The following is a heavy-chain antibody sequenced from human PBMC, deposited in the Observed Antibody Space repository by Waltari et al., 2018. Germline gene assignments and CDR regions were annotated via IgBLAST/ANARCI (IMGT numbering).Heavy chain of an antibody. CDR2: INHSGST. CDR1: GGSFSGYY. V-gene: IGHV4-34*01. CDR3: ARGRARQWLVWWFDP. J-gene: IGHJ5*02. Sequence: QVQLQQWGAGLLKPSETLSLTCAVYGGSFSGYYWRWIRQPPGTGLEWIGEINHSGSTNYNPSLKSRVTISVDTSKNQFSLKLSSVTAADTAVYYCARGRARQWLVWWFDPWGQGTLVTVSS. D-gene: IGHD6-19*01.